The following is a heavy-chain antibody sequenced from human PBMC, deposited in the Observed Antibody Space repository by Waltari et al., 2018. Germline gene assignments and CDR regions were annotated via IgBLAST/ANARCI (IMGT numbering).Heavy chain of an antibody. Sequence: EVQLVESGGGLIQPGGSLRLSCAASGFSVSSNYRSWVRQAPGKGLAWVSVIYSGGDTKYADSVKGRFIISRDNSKTMLYLQMNSLRADDTAVYYCASNKGWYGDGYFDNWGQGTLVTVSS. CDR3: ASNKGWYGDGYFDN. CDR1: GFSVSSNY. CDR2: IYSGGDT. D-gene: IGHD6-19*01. J-gene: IGHJ4*02. V-gene: IGHV3-53*01.